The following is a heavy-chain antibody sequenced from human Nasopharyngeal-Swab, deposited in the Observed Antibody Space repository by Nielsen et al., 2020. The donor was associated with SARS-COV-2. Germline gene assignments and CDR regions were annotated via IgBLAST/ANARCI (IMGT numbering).Heavy chain of an antibody. V-gene: IGHV1-69*13. D-gene: IGHD1-26*01. CDR2: IIPIFGTA. CDR1: GGTFSSYA. CDR3: AVGATGYYYMDV. Sequence: SVKVSCKASGGTFSSYAISWVRQAPGRGLEWMGGIIPIFGTANYAQKFQGRVTITADEPTSTAYMELSSLRSEDTAVYYCAVGATGYYYMDVWGKGTTVTVSS. J-gene: IGHJ6*03.